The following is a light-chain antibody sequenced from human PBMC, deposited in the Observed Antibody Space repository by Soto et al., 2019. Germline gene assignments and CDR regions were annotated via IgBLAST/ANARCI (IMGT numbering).Light chain of an antibody. Sequence: QSVLTQPASVSGSPGQSITISCTGTSSDAGGYNYVSWYQQHPGKAPKLMIYEVSNRPSGVSNRFSGSKSGNTASLTISGLQAEDEADYYCSSFTSSHTGVFGGGTQLTVL. CDR1: SSDAGGYNY. J-gene: IGLJ3*02. CDR2: EVS. CDR3: SSFTSSHTGV. V-gene: IGLV2-14*01.